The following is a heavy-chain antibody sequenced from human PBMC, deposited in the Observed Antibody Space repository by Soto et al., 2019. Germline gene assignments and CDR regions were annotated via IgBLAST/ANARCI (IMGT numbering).Heavy chain of an antibody. D-gene: IGHD2-21*01. Sequence: QVQLVQSGAEVKKPGASVKVSCKASGYTFTSYGIIWVRQSPGHGLEWMGWISAYNGNTNYAQKLQGRLTMTTDTTTSTAYLELRSLRSEDTAVYYCASYSHPPREGGQGNLVSVAS. V-gene: IGHV1-18*01. CDR1: GYTFTSYG. CDR3: ASYSHPPRE. J-gene: IGHJ4*02. CDR2: ISAYNGNT.